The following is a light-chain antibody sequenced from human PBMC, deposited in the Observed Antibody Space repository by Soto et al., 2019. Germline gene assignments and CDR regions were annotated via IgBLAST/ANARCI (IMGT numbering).Light chain of an antibody. CDR2: DVS. CDR3: RSYAGSYTHYV. CDR1: SSDVGGYNY. J-gene: IGLJ1*01. Sequence: SALTQPRSVSGSPGQSITISCTGTSSDVGGYNYVSWYRQHPGKAPKLMIYDVSKRPSGVPDRFSGSKSGNTASLTISGLQAEDEADYYCRSYAGSYTHYVFGTGTKLTVL. V-gene: IGLV2-11*01.